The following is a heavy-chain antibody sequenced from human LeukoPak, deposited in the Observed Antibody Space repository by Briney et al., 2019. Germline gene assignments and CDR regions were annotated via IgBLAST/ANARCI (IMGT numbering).Heavy chain of an antibody. CDR3: ARAPVTSCRGAYCYPFDY. CDR1: GFSFGDYG. J-gene: IGHJ4*02. D-gene: IGHD2-21*01. CDR2: TSSSDAGT. Sequence: GGSLRLSCTASGFSFGDYGMSWVRQAPGKGLEWVSATSSSDAGTYHADSVRGRFTISRDNSKNTLYLQMNSLRVEDAAVYYCARAPVTSCRGAYCYPFDYWGQGTLVTVSS. V-gene: IGHV3-23*01.